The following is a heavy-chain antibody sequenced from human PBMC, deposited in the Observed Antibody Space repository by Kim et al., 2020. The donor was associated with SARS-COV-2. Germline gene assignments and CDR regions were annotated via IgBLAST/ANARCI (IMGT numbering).Heavy chain of an antibody. CDR3: ARGAYSGSGSGDFFY. V-gene: IGHV1-3*01. CDR1: EYSFASYG. Sequence: ASVKVSCKASEYSFASYGIHWMREAPGQSLEWMGWINADDGRTKSSEKWEGRVTFTRDASANTAYMELRSLGSEDTAIYYCARGAYSGSGSGDFFYWGQG. J-gene: IGHJ4*02. CDR2: INADDGRT. D-gene: IGHD3-10*01.